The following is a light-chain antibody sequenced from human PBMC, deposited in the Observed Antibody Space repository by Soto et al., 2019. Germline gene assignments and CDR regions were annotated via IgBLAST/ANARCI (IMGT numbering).Light chain of an antibody. CDR1: QRVTNN. J-gene: IGKJ1*01. CDR2: GAS. Sequence: ETVLTQSPATLSLSPGETATLSCRVSQRVTNNLAWYQWKLGQPPRLLIYGASTRATGIPVRFRGSGSGTEFTLTISSLQSEDSAVYYCQQHHNWPWTFGQGTRVELK. CDR3: QQHHNWPWT. V-gene: IGKV3-15*01.